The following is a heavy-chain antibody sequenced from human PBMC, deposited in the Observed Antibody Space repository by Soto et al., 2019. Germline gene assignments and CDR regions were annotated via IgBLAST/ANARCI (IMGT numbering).Heavy chain of an antibody. CDR3: ARSPAVTTQRYPRPYGRFDP. Sequence: QVQMVQSGAELKTPGASVKVSCQTYGYTFTYYDSNRTRQTPGHGLEWVGWMNPDSGNAGYAQKFQGRVTLTRYTSINTAYLELSSLKPDDTAVYYCARSPAVTTQRYPRPYGRFDPWGQGTTVIVSS. V-gene: IGHV1-8*01. J-gene: IGHJ5*02. CDR2: MNPDSGNA. D-gene: IGHD4-4*01. CDR1: GYTFTYYD.